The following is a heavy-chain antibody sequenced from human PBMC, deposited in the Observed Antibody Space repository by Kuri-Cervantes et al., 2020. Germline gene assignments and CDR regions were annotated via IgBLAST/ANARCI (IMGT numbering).Heavy chain of an antibody. V-gene: IGHV1-69*06. CDR1: GGTFSSYA. D-gene: IGHD3-10*01. CDR2: IIPIFGTA. Sequence: SVKVSCKASGGTFSSYAISWVRQAPGQGLEWMGRIIPIFGTANYAQKFQGRVTMTEDTSTDTAYMELSSLRSEDTAVYYCAREGGSGTSFDWFDPWGQGTLVTVSS. CDR3: AREGGSGTSFDWFDP. J-gene: IGHJ5*02.